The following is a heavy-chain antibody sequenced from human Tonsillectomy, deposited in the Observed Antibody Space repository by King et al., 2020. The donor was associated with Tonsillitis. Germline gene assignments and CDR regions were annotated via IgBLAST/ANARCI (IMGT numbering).Heavy chain of an antibody. CDR1: GFTFSSYG. CDR2: IRYDGSNK. CDR3: AKDWDVDTASNFDY. Sequence: VQLVQSGGGVVQPGGSLRLSCAASGFTFSSYGMHWVRQAPGKGLEWVAFIRYDGSNKYYADSVKGRFTISRDNSKNTLYLQMNSLRAEDTAVYYCAKDWDVDTASNFDYWGQGTLVTVSS. J-gene: IGHJ4*02. V-gene: IGHV3-30*02. D-gene: IGHD5-18*01.